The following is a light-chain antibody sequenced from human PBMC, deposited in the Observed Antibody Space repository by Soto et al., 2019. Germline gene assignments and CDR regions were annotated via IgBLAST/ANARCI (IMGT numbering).Light chain of an antibody. CDR2: EDN. Sequence: NFMLTQPHSVSESPGKTVTISCTRSSGSIASNYVQWYQQRPGSSPTTVIYEDNQRPSGVPDRFSGSIDSSSNSASLTLSGLKTEDEADYYCQSYDSSNHWVFGGGTTLTVL. CDR3: QSYDSSNHWV. V-gene: IGLV6-57*01. J-gene: IGLJ3*02. CDR1: SGSIASNY.